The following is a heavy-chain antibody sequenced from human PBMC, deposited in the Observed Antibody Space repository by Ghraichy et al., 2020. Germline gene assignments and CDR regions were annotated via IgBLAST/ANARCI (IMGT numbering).Heavy chain of an antibody. CDR1: GGTFSSYA. V-gene: IGHV1-69*13. J-gene: IGHJ5*02. D-gene: IGHD3-10*01. CDR3: ARALITMVRGVIQEKSWFDP. Sequence: SVKVSCKASGGTFSSYAISWVRQAPGQGLEWMGGIIPIFGTANYAQKFQGRVTITADESTSTAYMELSSLRSEDTAVYYCARALITMVRGVIQEKSWFDPWGQGTLVTVSS. CDR2: IIPIFGTA.